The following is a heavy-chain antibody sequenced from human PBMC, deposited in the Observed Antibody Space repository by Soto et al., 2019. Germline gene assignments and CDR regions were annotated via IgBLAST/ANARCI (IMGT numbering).Heavy chain of an antibody. V-gene: IGHV4-34*01. CDR1: CGPFSGYY. CDR3: ARRPYYGSGNYYGRHNGLDV. J-gene: IGHJ6*02. D-gene: IGHD3-10*01. CDR2: INHSGTT. Sequence: SETLSLTCAVSCGPFSGYYWSWIRQPPGKGLEWIGEINHSGTTNYEPSLKSRVTISADTSKRDFSLKLSSVTAADTAVYYCARRPYYGSGNYYGRHNGLDVWGQGTTVTVSS.